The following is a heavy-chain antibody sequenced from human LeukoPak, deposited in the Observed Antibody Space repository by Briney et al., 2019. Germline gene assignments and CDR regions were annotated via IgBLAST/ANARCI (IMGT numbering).Heavy chain of an antibody. CDR2: IHNSGTT. CDR1: GGPFSGYF. CDR3: ARGPDSSSSGQKPNFDY. J-gene: IGHJ4*02. Sequence: PSETLSLTCAVSGGPFSGYFWSWIRQSSGKGLEWIGEIHNSGTTNYNPSLNSRVTISEDTSKNQFYLNLSSVTAADTAVYYCARGPDSSSSGQKPNFDYWGQGTLVTVSS. V-gene: IGHV4-34*01. D-gene: IGHD6-6*01.